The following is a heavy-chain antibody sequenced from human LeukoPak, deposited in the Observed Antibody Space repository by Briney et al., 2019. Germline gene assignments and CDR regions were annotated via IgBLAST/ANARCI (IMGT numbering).Heavy chain of an antibody. CDR3: ARRSYTSTWYFATWYFDY. Sequence: SETLSLTCAVYGESFSGFYWSWIRQPPGKTLDWIGEMNPSGNTNYNPSLQSRATISVDTSKNQFSLKLNSVTAADAAVYYCARRSYTSTWYFATWYFDYWGRGTLVTVSS. CDR1: GESFSGFY. J-gene: IGHJ4*02. V-gene: IGHV4-34*01. D-gene: IGHD3-10*01. CDR2: MNPSGNT.